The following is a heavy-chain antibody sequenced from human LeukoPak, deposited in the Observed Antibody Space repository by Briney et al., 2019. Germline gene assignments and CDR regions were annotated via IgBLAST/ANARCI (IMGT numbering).Heavy chain of an antibody. Sequence: ASVKVSCKASGYTFTSYGITWVRQAPGQGLEWMGWINPNSGGTNYAQKFQGRVTMTRDTSISTAFMELSRLRSDDTAVYYCARDRWEPYYYYYYMDVWGKGTTVTVSS. CDR1: GYTFTSYG. V-gene: IGHV1-2*02. D-gene: IGHD1-26*01. CDR3: ARDRWEPYYYYYYMDV. CDR2: INPNSGGT. J-gene: IGHJ6*03.